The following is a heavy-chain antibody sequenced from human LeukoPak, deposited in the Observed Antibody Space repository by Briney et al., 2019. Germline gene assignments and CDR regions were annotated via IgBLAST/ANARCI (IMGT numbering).Heavy chain of an antibody. CDR1: GFTFSSDW. CDR3: ARDSGYCSSTSCYADWFDP. D-gene: IGHD2-2*03. V-gene: IGHV3-7*04. Sequence: GGSLRLSCAASGFTFSSDWMRWVRQAPGKGLEWVANIKQDGSEKYYVDSVKGRFTISRDNAKNSLYLQMNSLRAEDTAVYYCARDSGYCSSTSCYADWFDPWGQGTLVTVSS. J-gene: IGHJ5*02. CDR2: IKQDGSEK.